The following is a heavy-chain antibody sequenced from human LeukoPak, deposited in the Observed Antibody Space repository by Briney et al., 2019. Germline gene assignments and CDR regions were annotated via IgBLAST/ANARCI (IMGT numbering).Heavy chain of an antibody. CDR2: IYYSGST. Sequence: SQTLSLTCTVSGGSISSGDYYWSWIRQPPGKGLEWIGYIYYSGSTYYNPSLKSRVTISVDTSKNQFSLKLSSVTAADTAVYYCAADKSNYYDSSAEDAFDIWGQGTMVTVSS. J-gene: IGHJ3*02. CDR1: GGSISSGDYY. CDR3: AADKSNYYDSSAEDAFDI. D-gene: IGHD3-22*01. V-gene: IGHV4-30-4*01.